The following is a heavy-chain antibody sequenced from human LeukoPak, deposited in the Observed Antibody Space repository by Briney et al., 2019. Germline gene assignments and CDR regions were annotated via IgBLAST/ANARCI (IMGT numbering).Heavy chain of an antibody. J-gene: IGHJ6*02. CDR2: IYYSGST. CDR1: GGSISSGDYY. Sequence: KPSRTLSLTCTVSGGSISSGDYYWSWIRQPPGKGLEWIGYIYYSGSTYYNPSLKSRVTISVDTSKNQFSLKLSSVTAADTAVYYCATSDPLNILTGYYRYYYYGMDVWGQGTTVTVSS. D-gene: IGHD3-9*01. CDR3: ATSDPLNILTGYYRYYYYGMDV. V-gene: IGHV4-30-4*01.